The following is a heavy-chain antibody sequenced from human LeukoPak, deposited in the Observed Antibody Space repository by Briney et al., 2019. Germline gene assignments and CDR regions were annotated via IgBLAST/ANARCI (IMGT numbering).Heavy chain of an antibody. CDR2: INPNSGGT. CDR3: ARPSVRGVIMGWFDP. CDR1: GYTFTGYY. Sequence: ASVKVSCTASGYTFTGYYMHWVRQAPGQGLEWMGWINPNSGGTNYAQKFQGRVTMTRDTSISTAYMELSRLRSDDTAVYYCARPSVRGVIMGWFDPWGQGTLVTVSS. V-gene: IGHV1-2*02. D-gene: IGHD3-10*01. J-gene: IGHJ5*02.